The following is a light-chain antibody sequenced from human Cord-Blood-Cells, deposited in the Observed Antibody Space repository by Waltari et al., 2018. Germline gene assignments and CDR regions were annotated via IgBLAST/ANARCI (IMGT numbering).Light chain of an antibody. Sequence: EIVMTQSPATLSVSPGERATLSCRASQSVSSNLAWYQQTPGQAPRLHIYGASTRATGLPARFSGSGSGTEVTLTISSLQSEDLAVYYCQQYNNWRWTFGQGTRVEIK. CDR3: QQYNNWRWT. J-gene: IGKJ1*01. V-gene: IGKV3-15*01. CDR1: QSVSSN. CDR2: GAS.